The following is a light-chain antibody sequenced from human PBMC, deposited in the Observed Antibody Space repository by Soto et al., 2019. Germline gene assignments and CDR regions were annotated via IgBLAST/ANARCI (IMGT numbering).Light chain of an antibody. CDR1: RSLLHTDGKTY. Sequence: EIVMTQHTLRLSVTPGQPASISCKSSRSLLHTDGKTYLYWYQQKSGQPPQLLIYEVSRRFSGVPDRFSGSGSGTDFTLKISRVEAEDVVLYYCMQGIQVPITFGQGGRL. CDR3: MQGIQVPIT. V-gene: IGKV2-29*03. CDR2: EVS. J-gene: IGKJ5*01.